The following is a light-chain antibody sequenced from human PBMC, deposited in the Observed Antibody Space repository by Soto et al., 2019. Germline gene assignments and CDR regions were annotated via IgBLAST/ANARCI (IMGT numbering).Light chain of an antibody. CDR1: TSNIGSNT. J-gene: IGLJ3*02. CDR3: AIWDLTLSAWV. Sequence: QSVLTQPPSASGTPGQRVTISCSGTTSNIGSNTVSWYQHLPGTAPKLLIYSNDQRPSGVPDRFSGSKSGTSASLAISGLLSEHEADYYCAIWDLTLSAWVFGGGTKLTVL. V-gene: IGLV1-44*01. CDR2: SND.